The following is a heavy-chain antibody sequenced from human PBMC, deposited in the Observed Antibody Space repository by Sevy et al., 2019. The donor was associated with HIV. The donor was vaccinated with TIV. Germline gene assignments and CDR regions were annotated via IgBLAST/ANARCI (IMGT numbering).Heavy chain of an antibody. V-gene: IGHV3-48*01. CDR1: GFSFSSYS. D-gene: IGHD7-27*01. J-gene: IGHJ4*02. CDR2: ISSSSGTK. Sequence: GGSLRLSCVTSGFSFSSYSMNWVRQAPGKGLEWVSYISSSSGTKRYADSVKGRLTISRDNAKNSLFLQMNSLRAEDTAVYYWARDDHWAFDYWGQGALVTVSS. CDR3: ARDDHWAFDY.